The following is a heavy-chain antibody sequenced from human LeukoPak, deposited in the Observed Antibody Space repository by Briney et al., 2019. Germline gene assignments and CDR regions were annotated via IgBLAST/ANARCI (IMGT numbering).Heavy chain of an antibody. CDR2: IYHSGST. Sequence: SETLSLTCTVSGGSIDSRSYYWDWIRQAPGKGLEWIGTIYHSGSTEYNPSLKSRVAIFVDTSKNQFSLILHSVAAADTAVYYCARRSEFDNTHYHYFDYWGQGAMVTVSS. CDR1: GGSIDSRSYY. CDR3: ARRSEFDNTHYHYFDY. V-gene: IGHV4-39*01. D-gene: IGHD2-15*01. J-gene: IGHJ4*02.